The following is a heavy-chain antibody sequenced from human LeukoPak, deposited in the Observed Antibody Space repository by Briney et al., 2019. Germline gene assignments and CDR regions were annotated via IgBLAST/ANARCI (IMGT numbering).Heavy chain of an antibody. D-gene: IGHD6-13*01. CDR3: ARGQQQLVLNALDI. J-gene: IGHJ3*02. CDR2: ISSSGSTI. V-gene: IGHV3-48*03. CDR1: GFTFSSYE. Sequence: GGSLRLSCAASGFTFSSYEMNWVRQAPGKGLEWVSYISSSGSTIYYADSVKGRFTISRDNAKNSLYLQMDSLRAEDTAVYYCARGQQQLVLNALDIWGQGTMVTVSS.